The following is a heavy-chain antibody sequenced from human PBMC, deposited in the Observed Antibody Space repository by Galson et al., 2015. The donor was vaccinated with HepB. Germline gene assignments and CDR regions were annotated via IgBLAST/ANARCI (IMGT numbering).Heavy chain of an antibody. J-gene: IGHJ4*02. CDR3: ARAGAEVYYFDY. CDR1: GFTFSSYA. Sequence: SLRLSCAASGFTFSSYAMHWVRQAPGKGLEWVAVISYDGSNKYYADSVKGRFTISRDNSKNTLYLQMNSLRAEDTVVYYCARAGAEVYYFDYWGQGTLVTVSS. D-gene: IGHD1-26*01. V-gene: IGHV3-30-3*01. CDR2: ISYDGSNK.